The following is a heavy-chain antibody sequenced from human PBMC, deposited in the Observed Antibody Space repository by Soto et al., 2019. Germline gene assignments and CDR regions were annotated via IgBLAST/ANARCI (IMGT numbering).Heavy chain of an antibody. J-gene: IGHJ4*02. V-gene: IGHV1-8*01. CDR1: GYNFSAYY. D-gene: IGHD5-18*01. CDR3: ARETDPSMVHY. CDR2: LNPRNGQT. Sequence: ASVKVSCKTSGYNFSAYYFNWVRQAAGQGPEWMGWLNPRNGQTGYVQKFRGRVTMTRDTSIATVYLELSRLTSEDTAIYFCARETDPSMVHYWGQGTLVTVSS.